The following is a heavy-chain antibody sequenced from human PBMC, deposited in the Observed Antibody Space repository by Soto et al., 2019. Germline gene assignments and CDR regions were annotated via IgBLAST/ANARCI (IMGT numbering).Heavy chain of an antibody. Sequence: PGRSLRFSCAAAGFTFSSYAMSWVRQAPGKGLEWVSAMCGSGGSTYYADSVKGRFTISRDNSKNTLYLQMNSVSAEDTAVYYCAKSLGPYALFDYWGQGTLVTGSS. D-gene: IGHD3-10*01. CDR2: MCGSGGST. J-gene: IGHJ4*02. CDR3: AKSLGPYALFDY. V-gene: IGHV3-23*01. CDR1: GFTFSSYA.